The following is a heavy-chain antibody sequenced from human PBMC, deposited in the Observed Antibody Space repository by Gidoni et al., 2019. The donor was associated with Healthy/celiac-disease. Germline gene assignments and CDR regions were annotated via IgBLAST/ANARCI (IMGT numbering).Heavy chain of an antibody. V-gene: IGHV3-23*01. Sequence: EVQLLESGGGLVQPGGSLRLSCAAPGFPFRRHAMSWVRQAPGKGLEWVSAIGGSGGSTYYADSVKGRFTISRDNAKNTLYLQMNSLRAEDTAVYYCAKTTDMVRGVIIGYYFDYWGQGTLVTVSS. J-gene: IGHJ4*02. CDR2: IGGSGGST. D-gene: IGHD3-10*01. CDR3: AKTTDMVRGVIIGYYFDY. CDR1: GFPFRRHA.